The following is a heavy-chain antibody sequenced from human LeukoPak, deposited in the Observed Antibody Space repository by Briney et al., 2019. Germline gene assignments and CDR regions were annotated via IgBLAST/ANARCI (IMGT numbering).Heavy chain of an antibody. J-gene: IGHJ3*02. D-gene: IGHD1-26*01. V-gene: IGHV3-7*01. Sequence: PGGSLRLSCVASGFTFSSYWMSWVRQAPGKGLEWVANIKQDGSEKYYVDSVKGRFTISRDNAKNSLYLQMNSLRAEDTAVYYCARETGGAFDIWGRGTMVTVSS. CDR2: IKQDGSEK. CDR3: ARETGGAFDI. CDR1: GFTFSSYW.